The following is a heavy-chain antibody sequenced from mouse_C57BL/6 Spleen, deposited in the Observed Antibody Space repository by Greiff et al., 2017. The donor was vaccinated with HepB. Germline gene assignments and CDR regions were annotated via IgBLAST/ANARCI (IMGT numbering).Heavy chain of an antibody. CDR1: GYAFTNYL. CDR3: ARPLTGTRAMDY. Sequence: VKLMESGAELVRPGTSVKVSCKASGYAFTNYLIEWVKQRPGQGLEWIGVINPGSGGTNYNEKFKGKATLTADKSSSTAYMQLSSLTSEDSAVYFCARPLTGTRAMDYWGQGTSVTVSS. J-gene: IGHJ4*01. V-gene: IGHV1-54*01. D-gene: IGHD4-1*01. CDR2: INPGSGGT.